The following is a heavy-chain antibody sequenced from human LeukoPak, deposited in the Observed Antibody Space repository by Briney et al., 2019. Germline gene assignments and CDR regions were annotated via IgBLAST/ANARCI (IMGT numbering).Heavy chain of an antibody. CDR3: ARGNLQLLIDI. Sequence: GASVKASCKASGYTFTSYDINWVRQATGQGLEWMGWMNPNSGNTGYAQKFQGRVTITRNTSISTAYMELSSLRSEDTAVYYCARGNLQLLIDIWGQGTMVTISS. J-gene: IGHJ3*02. CDR2: MNPNSGNT. CDR1: GYTFTSYD. D-gene: IGHD2-2*01. V-gene: IGHV1-8*03.